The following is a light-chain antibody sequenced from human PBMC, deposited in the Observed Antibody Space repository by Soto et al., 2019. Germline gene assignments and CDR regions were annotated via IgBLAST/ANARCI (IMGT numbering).Light chain of an antibody. CDR1: SSDVGGYNY. Sequence: QSVLTQPASVSGSPGQSMTISCTGSSSDVGGYNYVSWYQQHPGKAPKLIIYDVSNRPSGVSNRFSGSKSANTASLTISGLQAEDEADYYCSSYSDSSTLFGGGTKLTVL. V-gene: IGLV2-14*01. CDR3: SSYSDSSTL. CDR2: DVS. J-gene: IGLJ2*01.